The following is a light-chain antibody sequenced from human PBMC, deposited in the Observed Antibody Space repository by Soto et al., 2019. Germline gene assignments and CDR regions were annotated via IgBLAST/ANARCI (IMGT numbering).Light chain of an antibody. Sequence: QSVLTQPPSVSGAPGQRVTISCTGSSSNIGAGYDVHWYQQLPGTAPKLLIYGNSNRPSGVPDRFSGSKSGTSASLAITGLQAEDEADYYCQSYDSGLSCFYVFGTGNKVTVL. V-gene: IGLV1-40*01. J-gene: IGLJ1*01. CDR1: SSNIGAGYD. CDR3: QSYDSGLSCFYV. CDR2: GNS.